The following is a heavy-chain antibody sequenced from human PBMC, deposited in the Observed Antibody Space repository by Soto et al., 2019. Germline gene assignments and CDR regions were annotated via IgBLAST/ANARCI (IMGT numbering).Heavy chain of an antibody. CDR2: INPSGGST. J-gene: IGHJ4*02. CDR3: ARDRCDTTSCYECDY. CDR1: GYTFTSYY. V-gene: IGHV1-46*01. Sequence: ASVKVSCKASGYTFTSYYMHWVRQAPGQGLEWMGIINPSGGSTRFAQKFQGRVTLTRDMSTNTVYMELSSLRSDDTAVYYCARDRCDTTSCYECDYWGQGTLVTVSS. D-gene: IGHD2-2*01.